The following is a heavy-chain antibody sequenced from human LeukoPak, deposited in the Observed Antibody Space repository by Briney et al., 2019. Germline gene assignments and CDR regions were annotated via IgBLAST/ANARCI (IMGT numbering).Heavy chain of an antibody. J-gene: IGHJ4*02. CDR2: IIPIFGTA. Sequence: ASVKVSCKASGGTFSSYAISWVRQAPGQGLEWMGGIIPIFGTANYAQKFQGRVTITTDESTSTAYMELSSLRSGDTAVYYCARARYNWNDDNYFDYWGQGTLVTVSS. CDR1: GGTFSSYA. CDR3: ARARYNWNDDNYFDY. D-gene: IGHD1-20*01. V-gene: IGHV1-69*05.